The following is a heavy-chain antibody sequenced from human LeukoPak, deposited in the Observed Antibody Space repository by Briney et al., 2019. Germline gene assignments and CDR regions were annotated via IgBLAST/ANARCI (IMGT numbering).Heavy chain of an antibody. V-gene: IGHV1-24*01. J-gene: IGHJ4*02. CDR3: ARGRRYYDSSGYFDY. D-gene: IGHD3-22*01. CDR2: FDPEDGET. Sequence: ASVKVSCKVSGYTLTELSMHWVRQAPGKGLEWMGGFDPEDGETIYAQKFQGRVTMTRDTSISTAYMELSRLRSDDTAVYYCARGRRYYDSSGYFDYWGQGTLVTVSS. CDR1: GYTLTELS.